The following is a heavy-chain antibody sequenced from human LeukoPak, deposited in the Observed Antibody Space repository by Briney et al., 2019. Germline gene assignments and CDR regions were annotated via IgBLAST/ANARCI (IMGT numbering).Heavy chain of an antibody. CDR3: AKLVSSSCYSACSD. J-gene: IGHJ4*02. D-gene: IGHD2-15*01. V-gene: IGHV3-23*01. CDR1: GFIFSNYA. Sequence: GRSLRLSCAASGFIFSNYAMNWVRQVPGKGLEWVSAICGNADTTYYTNSVKGRFTISRDNSKNTLYLQTNSLRAEDAAVYYCAKLVSSSCYSACSDWGQGALVTVSS. CDR2: ICGNADTT.